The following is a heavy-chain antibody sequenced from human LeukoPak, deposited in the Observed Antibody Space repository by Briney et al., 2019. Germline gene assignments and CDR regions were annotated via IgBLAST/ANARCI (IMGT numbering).Heavy chain of an antibody. Sequence: KASETLSLTCTVSGGSFGNYYWSWIRRPAGKGLEWIGHIYTSGSTGYNPSLKSRVTMSVDTSKKQFSLYLSSVTAADTAVHYCARGRFGDYCLDVWGKGTTVTVSS. J-gene: IGHJ6*03. CDR2: IYTSGST. CDR1: GGSFGNYY. CDR3: ARGRFGDYCLDV. D-gene: IGHD3-10*01. V-gene: IGHV4-4*07.